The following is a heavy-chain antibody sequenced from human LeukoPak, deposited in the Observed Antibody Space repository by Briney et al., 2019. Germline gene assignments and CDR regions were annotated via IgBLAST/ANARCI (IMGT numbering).Heavy chain of an antibody. J-gene: IGHJ4*02. CDR3: AKDGGYDSSGFIDY. CDR2: ISYDGSNK. Sequence: GRSLRLSCAASGFTFSSCGMHWVRQAPGKGLEWVAVISYDGSNKYYADSVKGRFTISRDNSKNTLYLQMNSLRAEDTAVYYCAKDGGYDSSGFIDYWGQGTLVTVSS. CDR1: GFTFSSCG. D-gene: IGHD3-22*01. V-gene: IGHV3-30*18.